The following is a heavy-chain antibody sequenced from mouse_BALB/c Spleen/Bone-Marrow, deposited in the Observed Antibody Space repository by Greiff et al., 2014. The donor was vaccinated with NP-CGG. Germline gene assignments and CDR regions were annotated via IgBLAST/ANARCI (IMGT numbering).Heavy chain of an antibody. J-gene: IGHJ3*01. CDR3: ARQDLFDY. CDR1: GFNIKDTY. CDR2: IDPVNGNT. Sequence: VQLQQSGAELVKPGASVKLSCTASGFNIKDTYMHWVRQRPEQGLEWIGRIDPVNGNTKYGPKFQGKATITADTSSNTAYLQLSDLTSEDAAVYYYARQDLFDYWGQGTLVTVSA. V-gene: IGHV14-3*02.